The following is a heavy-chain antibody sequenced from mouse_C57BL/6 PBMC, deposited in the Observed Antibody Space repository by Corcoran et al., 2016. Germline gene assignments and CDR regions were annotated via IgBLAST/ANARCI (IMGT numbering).Heavy chain of an antibody. CDR3: AREEGYALDY. CDR2: INPNNGGT. Sequence: EVQLQESGPELVKPGASVKITCNASGYTFTDYYMNWVMQSHGKSIEWIGDINPNNGGTSYNQKFKGKATLTVDKSSSTAYMELRSLTSEDSAVYYCAREEGYALDYWGQGTSVTVSS. J-gene: IGHJ4*01. V-gene: IGHV1-26*01. CDR1: GYTFTDYY.